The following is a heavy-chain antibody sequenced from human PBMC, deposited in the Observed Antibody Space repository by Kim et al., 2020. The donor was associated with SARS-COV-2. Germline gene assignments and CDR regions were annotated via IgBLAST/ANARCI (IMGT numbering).Heavy chain of an antibody. CDR3: ARGTMVQLWPLDY. CDR2: INHSGST. J-gene: IGHJ4*02. V-gene: IGHV4-34*01. Sequence: SETLSLTCAVYGGSFSGYYWSWIRQPPGKGLEWIGEINHSGSTNYNPSLKSRVTISVDTSKNQFSLKLSSVTAADTAVYYCARGTMVQLWPLDYWGQGTLVAVSS. D-gene: IGHD5-18*01. CDR1: GGSFSGYY.